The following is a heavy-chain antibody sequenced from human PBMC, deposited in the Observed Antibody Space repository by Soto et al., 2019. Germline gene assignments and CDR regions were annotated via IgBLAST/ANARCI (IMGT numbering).Heavy chain of an antibody. Sequence: XGSLRLSCAAAGFTFSSYSMNWVRQAPGKGLEWVSSIISSSSYIYYADSVKGRFTISRDNAKNSLYLQMNSLRAEDTAVYYCARGRSSSWYGGGNNWFDHWGQGTLVTVSS. CDR2: IISSSSYI. CDR3: ARGRSSSWYGGGNNWFDH. J-gene: IGHJ5*02. D-gene: IGHD6-13*01. V-gene: IGHV3-21*01. CDR1: GFTFSSYS.